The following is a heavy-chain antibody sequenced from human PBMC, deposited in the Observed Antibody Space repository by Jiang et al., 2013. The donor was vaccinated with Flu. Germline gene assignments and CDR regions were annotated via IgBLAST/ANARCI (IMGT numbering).Heavy chain of an antibody. CDR2: ISSNSKGI. D-gene: IGHD3-22*01. CDR3: ARDDYDNSGDAY. CDR1: EFTFSTYN. V-gene: IGHV3-48*01. Sequence: VQLLESGGGLVQPGGSLRLSCAASEFTFSTYNMNWVRQAPGKGLEWVSYISSNSKGIYYADSVKGRFTISRDNAKNSLYLQMNSLRAEDTAVYYCARDDYDNSGDAYWGQGTLVTVSS. J-gene: IGHJ4*02.